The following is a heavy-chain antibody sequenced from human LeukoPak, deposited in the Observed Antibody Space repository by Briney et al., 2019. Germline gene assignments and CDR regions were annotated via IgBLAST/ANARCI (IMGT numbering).Heavy chain of an antibody. CDR3: ARGSPGVGASYWFDY. CDR2: IHTTGGT. D-gene: IGHD1-26*01. Sequence: SETLSLTCTVSGDYISSLYWSWIRQSAGKGLEWIGRIHTTGGTKYNPSLISRVTMSVDTSKNQFSLRLSSVTAAYTALYYCARGSPGVGASYWFDYWGQGNLVTVSS. CDR1: GDYISSLY. J-gene: IGHJ4*02. V-gene: IGHV4-4*07.